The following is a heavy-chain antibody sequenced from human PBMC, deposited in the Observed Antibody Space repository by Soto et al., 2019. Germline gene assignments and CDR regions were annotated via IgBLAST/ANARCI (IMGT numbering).Heavy chain of an antibody. Sequence: GASVKVSCKATGGTFSSYGISWVRQAPGQGLEWMGGIIPILGAENYAQKLQGRVTITADEFTGTAYMELITLRSEDTAVYYCARVAPVDYSNYGWFHPWGPGTLVTVSS. CDR3: ARVAPVDYSNYGWFHP. J-gene: IGHJ5*02. D-gene: IGHD4-4*01. CDR2: IIPILGAE. V-gene: IGHV1-69*13. CDR1: GGTFSSYG.